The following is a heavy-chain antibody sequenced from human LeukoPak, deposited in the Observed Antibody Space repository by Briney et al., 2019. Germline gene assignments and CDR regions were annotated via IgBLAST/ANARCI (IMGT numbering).Heavy chain of an antibody. CDR3: ATDVLPYDSSSDRFDY. Sequence: GASVKVSCKASGYTFTSYGINWVRQAPGQGLEWMGWISPFNDNTKYAQKFQGRVTMTTDTSTTTAYMELWSLRSDDTAVYYCATDVLPYDSSSDRFDYWGQGTLVTVSS. CDR1: GYTFTSYG. V-gene: IGHV1-18*01. CDR2: ISPFNDNT. J-gene: IGHJ4*02. D-gene: IGHD3-22*01.